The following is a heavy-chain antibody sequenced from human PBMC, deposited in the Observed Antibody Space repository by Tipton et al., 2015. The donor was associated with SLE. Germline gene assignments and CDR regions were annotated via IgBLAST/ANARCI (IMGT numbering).Heavy chain of an antibody. CDR1: GYSFTNSW. Sequence: QLVQSGAEVKKPGEALQISCKTSGYSFTNSWIVWFRHMPGKGLECMGMIDPGDSDTRYNPSFQGHVSMSIDRSTTTAYLQWRSLKASDTAIYFCARRWVQTVFDYWGQGTLVTVSS. D-gene: IGHD3-10*01. J-gene: IGHJ4*02. CDR2: IDPGDSDT. CDR3: ARRWVQTVFDY. V-gene: IGHV5-51*03.